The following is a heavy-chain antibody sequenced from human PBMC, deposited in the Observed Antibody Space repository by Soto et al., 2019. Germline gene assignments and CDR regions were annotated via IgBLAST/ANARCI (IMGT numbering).Heavy chain of an antibody. CDR2: IHSSGSI. J-gene: IGHJ1*01. CDR1: GGSISSDDYY. CDR3: ARDLDGLHDDTSGPFPRPG. V-gene: IGHV4-30-4*01. D-gene: IGHD3-22*01. Sequence: ASETLSLTCTVSGGSISSDDYYWSWIRQAPGRGLEWIGYIHSSGSIYYNPSLKSRATMSIDTAGNQFSLKVSSVTVADTAVYYCARDLDGLHDDTSGPFPRPGWGQGTLVTVSS.